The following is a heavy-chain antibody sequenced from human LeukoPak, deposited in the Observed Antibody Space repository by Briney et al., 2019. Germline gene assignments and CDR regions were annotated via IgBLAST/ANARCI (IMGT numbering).Heavy chain of an antibody. CDR1: GGSISSSSYY. CDR2: IYYSGST. Sequence: PSETLSLTCTVPGGSISSSSYYWGWIRQTPGKGLEWIGSIYYSGSTYYNPSLKSRVTISVDTSKNHFSLKLSSVTAADTAVYYCARHLSTVCFDYWGQGTLVTVSS. V-gene: IGHV4-39*01. J-gene: IGHJ4*02. D-gene: IGHD4-17*01. CDR3: ARHLSTVCFDY.